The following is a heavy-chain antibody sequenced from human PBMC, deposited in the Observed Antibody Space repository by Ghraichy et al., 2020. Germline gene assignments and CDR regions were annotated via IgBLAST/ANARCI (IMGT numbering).Heavy chain of an antibody. Sequence: ASVKVSCKASGYTFTGYYMHWVRQAPGQGLEWMGWINPNSGGTNYAQKFQGRVTMTRDTSISTAYMELSRLRSDDTAVYYCASAQPADYDILTGYYKDYYYYYGMDVWGQGTTVTVSS. D-gene: IGHD3-9*01. V-gene: IGHV1-2*02. CDR1: GYTFTGYY. CDR3: ASAQPADYDILTGYYKDYYYYYGMDV. J-gene: IGHJ6*02. CDR2: INPNSGGT.